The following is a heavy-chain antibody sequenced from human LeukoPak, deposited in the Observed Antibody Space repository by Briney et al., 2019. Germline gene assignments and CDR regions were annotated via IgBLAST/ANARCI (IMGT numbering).Heavy chain of an antibody. CDR3: ARDRDYGDYNTQDLFVY. CDR1: GGSISSSSYY. CDR2: IYYSGST. Sequence: SETLSLACTVSGGSISSSSYYRGWIRQPPGKGLDWIGSIYYSGSTYYNPSLKSRVTISVDTSKNQFSLKLSSVTAADTAVYYCARDRDYGDYNTQDLFVYWGQGTLVTVSS. V-gene: IGHV4-39*02. D-gene: IGHD4-17*01. J-gene: IGHJ4*02.